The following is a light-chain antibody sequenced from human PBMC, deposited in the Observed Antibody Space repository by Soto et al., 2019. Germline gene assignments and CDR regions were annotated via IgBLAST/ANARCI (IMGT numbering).Light chain of an antibody. V-gene: IGKV1-39*01. J-gene: IGKJ1*01. Sequence: DIQMTQSPSSLSASAVDRVTITCWASQGISTYLNWYQQKPGKAPKLLIYAASSLQSGVPSRFSGSGSETDFTLTIGSLQPEDFATYSCQQSYSTTWTFGQGTKVEIK. CDR3: QQSYSTTWT. CDR2: AAS. CDR1: QGISTY.